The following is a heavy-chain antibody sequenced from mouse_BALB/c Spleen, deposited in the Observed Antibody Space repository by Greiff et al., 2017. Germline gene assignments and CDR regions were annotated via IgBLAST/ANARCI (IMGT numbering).Heavy chain of an antibody. CDR2: ISSGSSTI. Sequence: EVHLVESGGGLVQPGGSRKLSCAASGFTFSSFGMHWVRQAPEKGLEWVAYISSGSSTIYYADTVKGRFTISRDNPKNTLFLQMTRLRSEDTAMYYYERYYGGRGYAMDYWGQGTSVTVSS. D-gene: IGHD1-1*01. V-gene: IGHV5-17*02. J-gene: IGHJ4*01. CDR1: GFTFSSFG. CDR3: ERYYGGRGYAMDY.